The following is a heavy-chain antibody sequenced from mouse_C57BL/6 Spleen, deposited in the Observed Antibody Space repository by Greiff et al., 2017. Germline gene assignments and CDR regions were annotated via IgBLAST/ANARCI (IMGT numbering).Heavy chain of an antibody. CDR2: ISGGGGNT. Sequence: EVQVVESGGGLVKPGGSLKLSCAASGFTFSSYTMSWVRQTPEQRLEWVATISGGGGNTYYPDSVKGRFTISRDNAKNTLYLQMSSLRSEDTALYYCARQNFDYWGQGTTLTVSS. J-gene: IGHJ2*01. CDR1: GFTFSSYT. V-gene: IGHV5-9*01. CDR3: ARQNFDY.